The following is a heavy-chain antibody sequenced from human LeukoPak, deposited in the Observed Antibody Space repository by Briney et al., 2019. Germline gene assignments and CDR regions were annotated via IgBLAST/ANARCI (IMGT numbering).Heavy chain of an antibody. Sequence: ASVKVSCKASGGTFSSYAISWVRQAPGQGLEWMGGIIPIFGTANYAQKFQGRVTITADESTSTAYMELSSLRSEDTAVYYCARDRCSSTSCYLYYYYMDVWGKGTTVTISS. CDR3: ARDRCSSTSCYLYYYYMDV. CDR1: GGTFSSYA. J-gene: IGHJ6*03. V-gene: IGHV1-69*13. CDR2: IIPIFGTA. D-gene: IGHD2-2*01.